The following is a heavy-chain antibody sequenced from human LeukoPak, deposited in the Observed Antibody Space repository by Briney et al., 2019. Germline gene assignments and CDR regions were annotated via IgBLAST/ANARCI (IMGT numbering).Heavy chain of an antibody. CDR3: ARTFIVATITYFDY. D-gene: IGHD5-12*01. CDR1: GYTFTSYG. V-gene: IGHV1-18*01. CDR2: ISAYNGNT. J-gene: IGHJ4*02. Sequence: GASVKVSCKASGYTFTSYGISWVRQAPGQGLEWMGWISAYNGNTNYAQKLQGRVTMTTDTSTSTAYMELRSLRSDDTAVYYCARTFIVATITYFDYWGQGTLVTVSS.